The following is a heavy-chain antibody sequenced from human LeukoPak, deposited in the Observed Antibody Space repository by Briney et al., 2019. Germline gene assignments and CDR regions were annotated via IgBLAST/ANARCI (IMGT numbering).Heavy chain of an antibody. CDR2: IKQDGSEK. J-gene: IGHJ3*02. CDR1: GFTFSSCW. CDR3: ARDLGYYADDAFDI. D-gene: IGHD3-10*01. V-gene: IGHV3-7*01. Sequence: GGSLRLSCAASGFTFSSCWMSWVRQAPGKGLEWVANIKQDGSEKYYVDSVKGRFTISRDNAKNSLYLQMNSLRAEDTAVYYCARDLGYYADDAFDIWGQGTMVTVSS.